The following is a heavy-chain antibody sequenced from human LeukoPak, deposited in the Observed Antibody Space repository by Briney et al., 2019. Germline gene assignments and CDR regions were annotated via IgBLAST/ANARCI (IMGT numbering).Heavy chain of an antibody. D-gene: IGHD2-15*01. CDR3: ARSLGYSSGG. Sequence: GGSLRLSCAASGFPFRSHWMHWVRQVPGKGLVWVSHISTDGTTTNYADSVKGRFTITRDNAKDTLYLQLNSLRAEDTAIYYCARSLGYSSGGWGQGTLVTVSS. CDR2: ISTDGTTT. CDR1: GFPFRSHW. V-gene: IGHV3-74*01. J-gene: IGHJ4*02.